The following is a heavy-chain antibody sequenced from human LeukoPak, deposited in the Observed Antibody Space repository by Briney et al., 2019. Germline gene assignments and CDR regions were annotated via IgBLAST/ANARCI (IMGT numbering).Heavy chain of an antibody. CDR1: GFTFSSYE. CDR3: ASGEYSYGSFDY. J-gene: IGHJ4*02. CDR2: ISSSGSTI. Sequence: GGSLRLSCAASGFTFSSYEMNWVRQAPGKGLEWVSYISSSGSTIYYADSVKGRFTISRDNAKNSLYLQMNSLRAEDTAVYYCASGEYSYGSFDYWGQGTLVTVSS. D-gene: IGHD5-18*01. V-gene: IGHV3-48*03.